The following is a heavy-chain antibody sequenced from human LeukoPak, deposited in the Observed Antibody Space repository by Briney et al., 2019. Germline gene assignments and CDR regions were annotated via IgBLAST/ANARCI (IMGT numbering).Heavy chain of an antibody. Sequence: SETLSLTGTVSGGSISSYYWSWIRQPPGKGLEWIGYFHYSGSTNYNPSLKSRVTISVDTSKNQFSLKLSSVTAADTAVYYCARTAARYYMDVWGKGTTVTVSS. CDR1: GGSISSYY. D-gene: IGHD6-6*01. J-gene: IGHJ6*03. V-gene: IGHV4-59*01. CDR3: ARTAARYYMDV. CDR2: FHYSGST.